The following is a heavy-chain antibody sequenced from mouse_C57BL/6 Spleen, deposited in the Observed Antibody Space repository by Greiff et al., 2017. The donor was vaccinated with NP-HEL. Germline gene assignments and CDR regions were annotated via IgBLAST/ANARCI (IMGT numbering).Heavy chain of an antibody. Sequence: VQLQQPGAELVKPGASVKLSCKASGYTFTSYWMQWVKQRPGQGLEWIGEIDPSDSYTNYNQKFKGKATLTVDTSSSTAYMQLSSLTSEDSAVYCCARGYYGSRFAYWGQGTLVTVSA. CDR2: IDPSDSYT. D-gene: IGHD1-1*01. J-gene: IGHJ3*01. CDR1: GYTFTSYW. CDR3: ARGYYGSRFAY. V-gene: IGHV1-50*01.